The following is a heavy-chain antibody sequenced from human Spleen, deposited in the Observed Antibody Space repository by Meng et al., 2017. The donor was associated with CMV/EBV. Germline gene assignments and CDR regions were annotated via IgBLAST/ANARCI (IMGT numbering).Heavy chain of an antibody. J-gene: IGHJ5*01. CDR2: LYPGRSES. V-gene: IGHV5-51*01. CDR3: ARLMRGPNNWFDS. D-gene: IGHD3-16*01. CDR1: GFRFPTPC. Sequence: ASGFRFPTPCIAWVRPLPGHGLECMCLLYPGRSESRYSPSFQGQVTISADKSISTAYLQWSNLKASDSAMYYCARLMRGPNNWFDSWGQGTLVTVSS.